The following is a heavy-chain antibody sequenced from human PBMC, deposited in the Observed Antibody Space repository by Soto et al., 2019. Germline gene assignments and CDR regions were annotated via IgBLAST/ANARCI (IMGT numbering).Heavy chain of an antibody. CDR2: ISYDGSNK. Sequence: QVQLVESGGGVVQPGRSLRLSCAASGFTFSSYGMHWVRQAPGKGLEWVAVISYDGSNKYYADSVKGRFTISRDNSKNTLYLQMNSLRAEDTAVYYCAKDSKGGSSWHYYYYYGMDVWGQGTTVTVSS. V-gene: IGHV3-30*18. CDR3: AKDSKGGSSWHYYYYYGMDV. J-gene: IGHJ6*02. CDR1: GFTFSSYG. D-gene: IGHD6-13*01.